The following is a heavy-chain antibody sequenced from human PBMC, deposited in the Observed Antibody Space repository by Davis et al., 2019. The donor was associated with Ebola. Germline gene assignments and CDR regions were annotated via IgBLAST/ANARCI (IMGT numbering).Heavy chain of an antibody. V-gene: IGHV4-38-2*01. CDR2: IYYSGST. J-gene: IGHJ4*02. Sequence: ESLKISCAASGFTFSNAWMNWVRQAPGKGLEWIGSIYYSGSTYYNPSLKSRVTISVDTSKNQFSLKLSSVTAADTAVYYCARHIFWSGYYTPHFDYWGQGTLVTVSS. CDR3: ARHIFWSGYYTPHFDY. D-gene: IGHD3-3*01. CDR1: GFTFSNAW.